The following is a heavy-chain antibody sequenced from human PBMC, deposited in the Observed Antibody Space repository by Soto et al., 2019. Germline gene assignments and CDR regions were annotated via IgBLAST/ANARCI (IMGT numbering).Heavy chain of an antibody. CDR1: GFTFDDYA. D-gene: IGHD2-2*01. CDR3: AKDIASTSFYYMDV. Sequence: GGSLRLSCAASGFTFDDYAMHWVRQAPGKGLEWVSGISWNSGSIGYADSVKGRFTISRDNAKNSLYLQMNSLRAEDTALYYCAKDIASTSFYYMDVWGKGTTVTVSS. V-gene: IGHV3-9*01. CDR2: ISWNSGSI. J-gene: IGHJ6*03.